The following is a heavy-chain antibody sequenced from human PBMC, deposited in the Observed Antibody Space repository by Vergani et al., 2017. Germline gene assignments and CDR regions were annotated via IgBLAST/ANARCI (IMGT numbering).Heavy chain of an antibody. CDR1: GFTFRSYD. D-gene: IGHD5-18*01. V-gene: IGHV3-30*02. J-gene: IGHJ4*02. CDR2: IQYDGSNT. CDR3: AESGGGAEVWLLGNEGLDY. Sequence: QVQLVESGGGVVQPGGSLRLSCVTSGFTFRSYDMHWVRQAPGKGLEWVAFIQYDGSNTYLTDSVRGRFTISRENSKKTLYLQMNRLKNEDTAIYYCAESGGGAEVWLLGNEGLDYWGQGTLVTVSS.